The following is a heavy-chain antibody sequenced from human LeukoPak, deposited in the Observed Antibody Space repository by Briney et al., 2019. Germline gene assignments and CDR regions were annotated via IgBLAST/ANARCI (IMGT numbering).Heavy chain of an antibody. CDR1: GGSFSGYY. CDR3: ASPEGNYYPSLGV. CDR2: IYYSGST. J-gene: IGHJ6*02. V-gene: IGHV4-59*12. D-gene: IGHD1-26*01. Sequence: SETLSLTCAVYGGSFSGYYWSWIRQPPGKGLEWIGYIYYSGSTNYNPSLKSRVTISVDTSKNQFSLKLSSVTAADTAVYYCASPEGNYYPSLGVWGQGTTVTVSS.